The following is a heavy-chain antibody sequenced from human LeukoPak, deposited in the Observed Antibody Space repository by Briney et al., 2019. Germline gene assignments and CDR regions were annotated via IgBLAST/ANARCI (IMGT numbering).Heavy chain of an antibody. CDR1: GFTFSRYW. D-gene: IGHD3-16*02. Sequence: GGSLRLSCADSGFTFSRYWMHWVRQTPGKGLVWVSCISADGSVTRYADSVKGRFTISRDNAKNSLYLQMNSLRAEDTAVYYCARAHYDYVWGSYRYSPDAFDIWGQGTMVTVSS. CDR3: ARAHYDYVWGSYRYSPDAFDI. V-gene: IGHV3-74*01. J-gene: IGHJ3*02. CDR2: ISADGSVT.